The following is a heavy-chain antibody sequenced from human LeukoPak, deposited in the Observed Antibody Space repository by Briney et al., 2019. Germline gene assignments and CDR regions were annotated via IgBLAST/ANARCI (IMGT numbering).Heavy chain of an antibody. V-gene: IGHV1-69*02. CDR3: ARVTAAAVNWFDP. CDR1: GGTFSSYT. CDR2: IIPILGIA. J-gene: IGHJ5*02. Sequence: SVKVSCKASGGTFSSYTISWVRQAPGQGLEWMGRIIPILGIANYALKFQGRVTITADKSTSTAYMELSSLRSEDTAVYYCARVTAAAVNWFDPWGQGTLVTVSS. D-gene: IGHD6-13*01.